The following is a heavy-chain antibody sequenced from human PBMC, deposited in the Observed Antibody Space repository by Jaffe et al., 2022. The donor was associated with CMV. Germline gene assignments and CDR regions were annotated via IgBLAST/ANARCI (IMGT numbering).Heavy chain of an antibody. CDR2: IYYSGST. CDR1: GGSVSSGSYY. Sequence: QVQLQESGPGLVKPSETLSLTCTVSGGSVSSGSYYWSWIRQPPGKGLEWIGYIYYSGSTNYNPSLKSRVTISVDTSKNQFSLKLSSVTAADTAVYYCARVDCGGDCYSNYYYGMDVWGQGTTVTVSS. J-gene: IGHJ6*02. D-gene: IGHD2-21*02. CDR3: ARVDCGGDCYSNYYYGMDV. V-gene: IGHV4-61*01.